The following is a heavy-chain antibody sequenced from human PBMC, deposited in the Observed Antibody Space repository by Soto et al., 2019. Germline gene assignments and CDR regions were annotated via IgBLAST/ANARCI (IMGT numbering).Heavy chain of an antibody. D-gene: IGHD3-10*01. CDR2: ISGSGTDT. Sequence: EVQLLESGGGLVQPGGSLRLSCAASGFMFGSYAMSWVRQAPGKGLEWVSGISGSGTDTYYADAVKGRVTISRDNAKNTLYLQMNGLRAEDTAIYYCAKDRLSTYYYGMDAWGQGTTVTVSS. CDR1: GFMFGSYA. V-gene: IGHV3-23*01. CDR3: AKDRLSTYYYGMDA. J-gene: IGHJ6*02.